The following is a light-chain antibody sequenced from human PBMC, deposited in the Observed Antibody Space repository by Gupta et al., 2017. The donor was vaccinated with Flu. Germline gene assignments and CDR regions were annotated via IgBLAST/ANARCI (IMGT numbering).Light chain of an antibody. J-gene: IGLJ1*01. V-gene: IGLV2-14*01. Sequence: SALTQPASVSGSPGPSLTISCTGTSSDVGGYNYVSWYQQYPGKAPKLMIYEVSNRPSGISNRFSGSKSGNTASLSISGLQAEDEADYYCSSYIRSSSFYVFGTVTKVTVL. CDR3: SSYIRSSSFYV. CDR2: EVS. CDR1: SSDVGGYNY.